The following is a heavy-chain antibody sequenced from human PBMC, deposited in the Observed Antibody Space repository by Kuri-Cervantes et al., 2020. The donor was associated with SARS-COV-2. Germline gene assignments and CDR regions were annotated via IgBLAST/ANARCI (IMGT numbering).Heavy chain of an antibody. CDR2: INPNSGGT. J-gene: IGHJ3*02. CDR3: ASLFGNDAFDI. CDR1: GYTLTGYY. Sequence: ASVKVSCKASGYTLTGYYMHWVRQAPGQGLEWMGWINPNSGGTNYAQKFQGWVTMTRDTSISTAYMELSRLRSEDTAMYYCASLFGNDAFDIWGQGTMVTVSS. D-gene: IGHD3-10*02. V-gene: IGHV1-2*04.